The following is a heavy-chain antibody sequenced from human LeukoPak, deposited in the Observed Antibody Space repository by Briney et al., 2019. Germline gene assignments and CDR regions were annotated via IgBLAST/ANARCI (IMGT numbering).Heavy chain of an antibody. Sequence: SETLSLTCTVSGGSISSSSYYWGWIRQPPGKGLEWIGSIYYSGSTYYNPSLKSRVTISVDTSKNQFPLKLSSVTAADTAVYYCARLRRDTPRFLFDYWGQGTLVTVSS. CDR2: IYYSGST. J-gene: IGHJ4*02. CDR3: ARLRRDTPRFLFDY. V-gene: IGHV4-39*01. CDR1: GGSISSSSYY. D-gene: IGHD2-15*01.